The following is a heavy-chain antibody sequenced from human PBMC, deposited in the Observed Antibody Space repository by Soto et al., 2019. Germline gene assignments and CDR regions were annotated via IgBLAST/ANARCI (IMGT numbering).Heavy chain of an antibody. V-gene: IGHV3-74*01. Sequence: EVQLVESGGGLVQPGGSLRLSCAASGFTFSSYWMHWVRQAPGKGLVWVSNINSAGTTTTYADSVKGPFTISRDNTKNTLYLQMNSLRAEDTAVYYCARGDATRGFTLVRHWGQGTLVIVS. D-gene: IGHD3-16*01. CDR2: INSAGTTT. CDR1: GFTFSSYW. J-gene: IGHJ1*01. CDR3: ARGDATRGFTLVRH.